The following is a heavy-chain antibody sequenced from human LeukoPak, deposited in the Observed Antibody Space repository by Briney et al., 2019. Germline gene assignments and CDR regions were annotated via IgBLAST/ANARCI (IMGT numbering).Heavy chain of an antibody. CDR1: GYTFTGYY. CDR2: INPNSGGT. D-gene: IGHD5-18*01. CDR3: ARDTTMITYWFDP. V-gene: IGHV1-2*02. J-gene: IGHJ5*02. Sequence: GASVKVSCKASGYTFTGYYMHWVRQAPGQGLEWMGWINPNSGGTNYAQKFQGRVTMTRDTSVSTAYMELNRLRSDDTGAYYCARDTTMITYWFDPWGQGTLVTVSS.